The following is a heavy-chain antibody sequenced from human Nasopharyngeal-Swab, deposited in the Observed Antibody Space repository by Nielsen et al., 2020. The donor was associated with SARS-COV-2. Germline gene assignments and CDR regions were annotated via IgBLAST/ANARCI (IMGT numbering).Heavy chain of an antibody. Sequence: RQAPGKGLEWIGSIYYSGSTYYNPSFKSRVTISVDTSKNQFSLKLSSVTAADTAVYYCARRSRRGYDLYWGQGTLVTVSS. CDR2: IYYSGST. D-gene: IGHD5-12*01. V-gene: IGHV4-39*01. J-gene: IGHJ4*02. CDR3: ARRSRRGYDLY.